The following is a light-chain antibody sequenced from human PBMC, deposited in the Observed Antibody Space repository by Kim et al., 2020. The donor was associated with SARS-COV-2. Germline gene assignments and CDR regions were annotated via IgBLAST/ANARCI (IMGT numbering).Light chain of an antibody. CDR1: SSYIGDYKY. CDR3: SSYTSDTTFVL. V-gene: IGLV2-14*04. CDR2: DVS. Sequence: SFTISCTGTSSYIGDYKYVSWYQQHPGKAPKVMIYDVSQRPSGVSVRFSGSKSGNTASLTVSGLQAEDEADYYCSSYTSDTTFVLFGGGTQLTVL. J-gene: IGLJ2*01.